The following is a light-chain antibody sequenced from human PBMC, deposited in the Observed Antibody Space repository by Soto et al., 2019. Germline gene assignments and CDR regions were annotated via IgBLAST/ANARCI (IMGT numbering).Light chain of an antibody. CDR1: QSVSSN. CDR2: GAS. CDR3: QQYDSYSGA. V-gene: IGKV3-15*01. Sequence: EIVMTQSPATSSVSPGERATVSCRASQSVSSNLAWYQQKPGQAPRLLIYGASTRATGIPARFSGSGSGTEFTLTISGLQADDFATYYCQQYDSYSGAFGRGTKVDIK. J-gene: IGKJ1*01.